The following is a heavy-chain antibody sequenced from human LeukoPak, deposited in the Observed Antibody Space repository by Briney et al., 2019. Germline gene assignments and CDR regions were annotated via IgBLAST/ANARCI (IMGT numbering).Heavy chain of an antibody. CDR3: ARDRHSSGWYSDDY. V-gene: IGHV3-48*03. CDR2: ISSSGSTI. J-gene: IGHJ4*02. Sequence: PGGSLRLSCAASGFTFSSYEMNWVRQAPGKGLEWVSYISSSGSTIYYADSVKGRSTISRDNAKNSLYLQMNSLRAEDTAVYYCARDRHSSGWYSDDYWGQGTLVTVSS. D-gene: IGHD6-19*01. CDR1: GFTFSSYE.